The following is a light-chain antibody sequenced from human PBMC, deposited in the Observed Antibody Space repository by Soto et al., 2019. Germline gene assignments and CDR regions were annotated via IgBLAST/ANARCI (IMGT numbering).Light chain of an antibody. V-gene: IGKV3-11*01. Sequence: EIVLTQSPVTLSLSPGERATLSCRASQSVTTFLAWYQQKPGQAPSLLIYDASKRATGIPARFSGSGSGTDFTLTISILEPEDFAVYYCQQRTNWPLTFGGGTKVEIK. J-gene: IGKJ4*01. CDR3: QQRTNWPLT. CDR1: QSVTTF. CDR2: DAS.